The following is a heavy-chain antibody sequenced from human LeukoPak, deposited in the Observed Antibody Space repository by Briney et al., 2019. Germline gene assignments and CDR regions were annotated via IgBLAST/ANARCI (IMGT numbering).Heavy chain of an antibody. Sequence: SVKVSCKASGGPFSSYAISWVRQAPAQGLEWMGGIIPIFGTANYAQKFQGRVTITADESTSTAYMELSSLRSEDTAVYYCARAIRDAGYFDLWGRGTLVTVSS. V-gene: IGHV1-69*01. D-gene: IGHD3-10*01. J-gene: IGHJ2*01. CDR1: GGPFSSYA. CDR2: IIPIFGTA. CDR3: ARAIRDAGYFDL.